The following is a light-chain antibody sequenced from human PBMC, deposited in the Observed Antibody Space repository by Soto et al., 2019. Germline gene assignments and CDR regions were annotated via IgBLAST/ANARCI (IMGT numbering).Light chain of an antibody. V-gene: IGKV1-5*01. CDR3: LQDINYPWT. J-gene: IGKJ1*01. Sequence: DNHVTVSPATLPGSVGDRVTITCRASQTISSWLAWYQQKPGKPPKVLIYGASNLQSGVPPRFSGSGSGTDFTLAISSLQPEDSATYYCLQDINYPWTFGQGTKVDI. CDR2: GAS. CDR1: QTISSW.